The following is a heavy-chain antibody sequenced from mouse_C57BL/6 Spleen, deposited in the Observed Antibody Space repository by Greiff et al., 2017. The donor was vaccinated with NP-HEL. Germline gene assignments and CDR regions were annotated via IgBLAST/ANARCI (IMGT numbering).Heavy chain of an antibody. CDR3: ARSITTVDHFDV. Sequence: VQLQQSGAELVMPGASVKLSCKASGYTFTSYWMHWVKQRPGQGLEWIGEIDPSDSYTNYNQKFKGKSTLTVDKSSSTAYMQLSSLTSEDSAVYYCARSITTVDHFDVWGTGTTVTVSS. V-gene: IGHV1-69*01. CDR2: IDPSDSYT. CDR1: GYTFTSYW. J-gene: IGHJ1*03. D-gene: IGHD1-1*01.